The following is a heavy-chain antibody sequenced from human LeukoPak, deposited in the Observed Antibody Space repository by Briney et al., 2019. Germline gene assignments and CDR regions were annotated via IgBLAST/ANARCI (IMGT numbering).Heavy chain of an antibody. J-gene: IGHJ4*02. CDR3: ARGRNYYDRSGYSYYFDY. CDR1: GFTFSSYA. CDR2: ISYEGSNK. D-gene: IGHD3-22*01. Sequence: GGSLRLSCAASGFTFSSYAMHWVRQAPGKGLEWVAVISYEGSNKYYTDSVKGRFTISRDNSKNTLYLKMNSLRAEDTAVYYCARGRNYYDRSGYSYYFDYWGQGTLSPSPQ. V-gene: IGHV3-30-3*01.